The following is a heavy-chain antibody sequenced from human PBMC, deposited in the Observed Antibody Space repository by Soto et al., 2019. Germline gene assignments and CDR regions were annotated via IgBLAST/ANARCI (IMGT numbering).Heavy chain of an antibody. CDR2: ISRDGNKK. CDR1: GFTFRFYD. V-gene: IGHV3-30*03. D-gene: IGHD2-21*02. CDR3: AREVYRGGDCYNPLLDY. J-gene: IGHJ4*02. Sequence: GGSLRLSCGTSGFTFRFYDMHWVRQAPGKGLEWVAIISRDGNKKDYGDSVKGRFTISRDNSENTLYLQMNSLRAEDTAVYYCAREVYRGGDCYNPLLDYWGQGTLATVYS.